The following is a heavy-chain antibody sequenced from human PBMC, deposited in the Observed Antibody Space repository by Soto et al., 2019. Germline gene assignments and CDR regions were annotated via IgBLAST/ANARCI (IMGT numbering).Heavy chain of an antibody. CDR2: ISYDGSNK. CDR3: ARGRGGY. Sequence: PGGSLRLSCAASGFTYSNYGMHWVRQAPGKGLEWVAVISYDGSNKYYADSVKGRFTISIDDSKNTVYLQMNSLRAEDTAVYYCARGRGGYWRRGPLVTVSS. D-gene: IGHD3-16*01. V-gene: IGHV3-30*03. CDR1: GFTYSNYG. J-gene: IGHJ4*02.